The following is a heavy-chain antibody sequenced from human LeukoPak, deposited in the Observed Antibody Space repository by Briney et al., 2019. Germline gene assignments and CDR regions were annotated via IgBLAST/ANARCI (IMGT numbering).Heavy chain of an antibody. Sequence: ASVRVSCKASGYTFTSYGISWVRQAPGQGLEWMGWISAYNGNTNYAQKLQGRVTMTTDTSTSTAYMELRSLRSDDTAVYYCARGYCSSTSCYSLDYWGQGTLVTVSS. CDR3: ARGYCSSTSCYSLDY. J-gene: IGHJ4*02. V-gene: IGHV1-18*01. CDR1: GYTFTSYG. D-gene: IGHD2-2*01. CDR2: ISAYNGNT.